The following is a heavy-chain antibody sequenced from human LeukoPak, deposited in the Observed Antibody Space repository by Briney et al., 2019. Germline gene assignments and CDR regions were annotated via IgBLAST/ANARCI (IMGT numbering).Heavy chain of an antibody. V-gene: IGHV1-18*01. CDR3: ARDLLLRGDYYGSGGGQEGLPFDS. Sequence: ASVKVSCKASGYTFTSYGISWVRQAPGQGLEWMGWISAYNGNTNYPQKLQGRVTMTTDTSTSTAYMELRSLRSDDTAVYYCARDLLLRGDYYGSGGGQEGLPFDSWGQGTLVTVSS. J-gene: IGHJ4*02. CDR2: ISAYNGNT. CDR1: GYTFTSYG. D-gene: IGHD3-10*01.